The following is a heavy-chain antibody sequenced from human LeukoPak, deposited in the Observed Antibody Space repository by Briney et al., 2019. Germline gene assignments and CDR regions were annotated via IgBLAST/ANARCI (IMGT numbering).Heavy chain of an antibody. CDR3: TTELRFLHYFDY. Sequence: GGSLRLSCAASGFIFSNAWMTWVRQAPGKGLEWVGRIKSKTDGGTTDYAAPVKGRFAISRDDSTNTLYLQMNSLKTEDTAVYYCTTELRFLHYFDYWGQGTLVTVSS. CDR1: GFIFSNAW. V-gene: IGHV3-15*01. CDR2: IKSKTDGGTT. J-gene: IGHJ4*02. D-gene: IGHD3-3*01.